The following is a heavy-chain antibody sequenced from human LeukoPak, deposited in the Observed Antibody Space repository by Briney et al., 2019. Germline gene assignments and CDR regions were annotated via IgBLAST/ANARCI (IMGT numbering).Heavy chain of an antibody. CDR3: ARDQAVSGSNYYYGVDA. Sequence: GRSLRLSCAASGFTFSSYAMHWVRQAPGKGLEWVAVRSYDGANRHYADSVKGRFTISRDNSKNTLYLEMNSLRAEDTAVYYCARDQAVSGSNYYYGVDAWGEGTTVTVSS. J-gene: IGHJ6*04. CDR1: GFTFSSYA. D-gene: IGHD6-19*01. CDR2: RSYDGANR. V-gene: IGHV3-30*04.